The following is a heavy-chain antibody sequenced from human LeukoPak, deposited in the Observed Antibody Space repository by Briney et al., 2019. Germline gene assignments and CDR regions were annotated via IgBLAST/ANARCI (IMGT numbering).Heavy chain of an antibody. CDR3: ARDLLRYCNDISRYGPSVV. CDR1: GFTFGNFG. J-gene: IGHJ6*04. V-gene: IGHV3-21*01. Sequence: PGRSLRLSCVTSGFTFGNFGMNWVRQAPGKGLEWVSSITSSSYIYYADSVKGRFTISRDNAKNSLYLQMNSLRAEDTAVYYCARDLLRYCNDISRYGPSVVWGKGTTVTVSS. CDR2: ITSSSYI. D-gene: IGHD2-2*01.